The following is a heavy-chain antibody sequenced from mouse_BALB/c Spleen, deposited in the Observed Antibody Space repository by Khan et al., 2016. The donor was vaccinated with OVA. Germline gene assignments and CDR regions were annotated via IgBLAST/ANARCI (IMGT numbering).Heavy chain of an antibody. CDR3: AKYMIMTRYDAMDY. CDR1: GFSLIKYG. J-gene: IGHJ4*01. V-gene: IGHV2-3*01. CDR2: IWGDGST. Sequence: QVQLKQSGPGLVAPSQSLSITCTVSGFSLIKYGVSWVRQPPGKGLEWLGVIWGDGSTNYHSALISRLSISQDNSNSPVFSKLNSLQTDDTATYYCAKYMIMTRYDAMDYWGQGTSVTVSS. D-gene: IGHD2-4*01.